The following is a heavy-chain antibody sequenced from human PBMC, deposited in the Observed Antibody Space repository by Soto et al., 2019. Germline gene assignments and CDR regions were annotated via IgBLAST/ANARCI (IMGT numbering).Heavy chain of an antibody. CDR2: MSIGYEKT. D-gene: IGHD5-18*01. V-gene: IGHV3-23*01. CDR1: GFIFSDYS. Sequence: GESLKISCVASGFIFSDYSMAWVRQTPEKGLEWISGMSIGYEKTFYGDSVQGRFTVSRDSSQNTVDLQMNSLRVEDTAKYYCVRWDGYGDLWGQGTLVTVSS. J-gene: IGHJ4*02. CDR3: VRWDGYGDL.